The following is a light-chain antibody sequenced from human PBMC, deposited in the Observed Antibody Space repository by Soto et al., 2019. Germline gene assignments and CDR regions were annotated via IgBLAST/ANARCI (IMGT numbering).Light chain of an antibody. V-gene: IGKV3-11*01. CDR3: QQRSDWPPWT. Sequence: EIVLTQSPATLSLSPGEGATLSCRASQSISSYLAWYQQKPGQAPRLLIYDASSRATGIPARFSGSGSGTDVTLTISSLEHEDFAVYYCQQRSDWPPWTFGQGTKVEIK. J-gene: IGKJ1*01. CDR1: QSISSY. CDR2: DAS.